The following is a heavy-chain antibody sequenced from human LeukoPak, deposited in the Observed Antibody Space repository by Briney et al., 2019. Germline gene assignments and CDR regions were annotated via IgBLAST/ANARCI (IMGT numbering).Heavy chain of an antibody. V-gene: IGHV3-23*01. J-gene: IGHJ6*02. CDR2: ITGSGGS. CDR3: ARVTVSEDYYYGMDV. Sequence: PGGSLRLSCAASGFIFSSYAMNWVRQAPGKGLEWVSGITGSGGSYADSVKGRFTISRDNAKNSLYLQMNSLRAEDTAVYYCARVTVSEDYYYGMDVWGQGTTVTVSS. D-gene: IGHD2-8*01. CDR1: GFIFSSYA.